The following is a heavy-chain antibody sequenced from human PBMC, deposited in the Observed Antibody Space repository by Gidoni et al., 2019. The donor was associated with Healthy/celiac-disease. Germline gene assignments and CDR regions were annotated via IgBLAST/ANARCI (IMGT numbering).Heavy chain of an antibody. V-gene: IGHV4-34*01. D-gene: IGHD6-19*01. CDR3: ARRGRGGGLYTY. J-gene: IGHJ4*02. CDR1: GGSVSGYY. CDR2: INRSGSS. Sequence: QVQLQQWGAGLLKPSETMSLNCAVYGGSVSGYYWSWNRRPPGKGLEWIGEINRSGSSNYNPSLKIRVTISVDTSQIQFSLKLSSVTAADAAVYYCARRGRGGGLYTYWGQGTLVTVSS.